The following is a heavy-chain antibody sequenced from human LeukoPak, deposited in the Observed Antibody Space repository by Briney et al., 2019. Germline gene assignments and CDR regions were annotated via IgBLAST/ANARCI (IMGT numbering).Heavy chain of an antibody. V-gene: IGHV3-11*04. Sequence: PGGSLRLSCAASGFTFSDYYMSWIRQAPGKGLEWVSYISSSGSTIYYADSMKGRFTISRDNAKNSLYLQMNSLRAEDTAMYYCAKRVYGVRGVIRPYYMDVWGKGTTVTVSS. D-gene: IGHD3-10*01. CDR1: GFTFSDYY. CDR2: ISSSGSTI. CDR3: AKRVYGVRGVIRPYYMDV. J-gene: IGHJ6*03.